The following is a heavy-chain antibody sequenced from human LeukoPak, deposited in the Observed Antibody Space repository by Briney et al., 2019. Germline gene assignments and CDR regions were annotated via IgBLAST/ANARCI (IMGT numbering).Heavy chain of an antibody. J-gene: IGHJ6*03. Sequence: GGSLRLSCAASGFTFSSYSMNWVRQAPGKGREWVSSISSSSSYIYYADSVKGRFTISRDNATNSLYLQMNSLRAEDTAVYYCARYYGSGSYPVDYYYMDVWGKGTTVTVSS. D-gene: IGHD3-10*01. V-gene: IGHV3-21*01. CDR3: ARYYGSGSYPVDYYYMDV. CDR2: ISSSSSYI. CDR1: GFTFSSYS.